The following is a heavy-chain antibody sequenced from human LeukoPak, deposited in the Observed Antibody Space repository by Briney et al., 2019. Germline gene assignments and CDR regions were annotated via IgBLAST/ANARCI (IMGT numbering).Heavy chain of an antibody. V-gene: IGHV3-21*01. CDR1: GFTFDDYG. D-gene: IGHD1-26*01. J-gene: IGHJ4*02. CDR3: ARVPTSSGGIVGAIDY. Sequence: GGSLRLSCAASGFTFDDYGMSWVRQAPGKGLEWVSSISSSSSYIYYADSVKGRFTISRDNAKNTLYLQMNSLRAEDTAVYYCARVPTSSGGIVGAIDYWGQGTLVTVSS. CDR2: ISSSSSYI.